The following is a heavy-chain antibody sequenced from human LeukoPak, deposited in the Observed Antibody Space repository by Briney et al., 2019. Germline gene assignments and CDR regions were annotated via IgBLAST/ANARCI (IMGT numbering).Heavy chain of an antibody. V-gene: IGHV3-74*01. Sequence: GGSLRLSCAASGFDFSSNWMHWVRHAPRQGLVWVSRIKGDGISTNYADSVKGRFTISRDIAKNTLYLQMNSLRAEDTGVYYCAKDHYWSIDYWGRGTLVTVSS. D-gene: IGHD3-3*01. J-gene: IGHJ4*02. CDR3: AKDHYWSIDY. CDR1: GFDFSSNW. CDR2: IKGDGIST.